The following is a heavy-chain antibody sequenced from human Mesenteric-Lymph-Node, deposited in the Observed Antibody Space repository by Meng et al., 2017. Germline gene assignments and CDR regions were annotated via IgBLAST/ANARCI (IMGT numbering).Heavy chain of an antibody. CDR1: GGSVSGYY. CDR3: ARNYYFDY. Sequence: QVQLQGSGPGLVKPSETLSLTCTVSGGSVSGYYWSWIRQPPGKGLEWIGYIYYTGSTYYNPSLKSRVTISMDTSKNQFSLRLSSVTAADTAVYYCARNYYFDYWGQGTLVTVSS. J-gene: IGHJ4*02. CDR2: IYYTGST. V-gene: IGHV4-59*08.